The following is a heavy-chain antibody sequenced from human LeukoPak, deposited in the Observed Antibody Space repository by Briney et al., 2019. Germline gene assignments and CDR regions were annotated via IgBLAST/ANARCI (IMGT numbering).Heavy chain of an antibody. J-gene: IGHJ5*02. Sequence: GASVKVSCKASGYTFTSYGISWVRQAPGQGLEWMGWINPNSGGTNYAQKFQGRVTMTRDTSINTAYMELSRLRSDDTAVYYCARARRPAVIQGWFDPWGQGTLVTVSS. D-gene: IGHD2-2*02. V-gene: IGHV1-2*02. CDR2: INPNSGGT. CDR1: GYTFTSYG. CDR3: ARARRPAVIQGWFDP.